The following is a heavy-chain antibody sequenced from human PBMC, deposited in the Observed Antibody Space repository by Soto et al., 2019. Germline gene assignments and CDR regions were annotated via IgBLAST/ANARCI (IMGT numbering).Heavy chain of an antibody. V-gene: IGHV3-33*01. D-gene: IGHD3-16*01. Sequence: QVQLVESGGGVVQPGTSLRLSCAASGLTFRNYGIHWVRQAPGTGLEWVAVIWSDGNNKYYADSVKGRFIISRDNSNNTRFLQMNSLRVEDTAVYYCARDNTIGGRCLDCWGQGTLVTVSS. CDR2: IWSDGNNK. J-gene: IGHJ4*02. CDR3: ARDNTIGGRCLDC. CDR1: GLTFRNYG.